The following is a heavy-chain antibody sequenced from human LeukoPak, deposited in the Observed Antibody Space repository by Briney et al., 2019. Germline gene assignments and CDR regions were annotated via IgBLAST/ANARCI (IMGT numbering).Heavy chain of an antibody. CDR3: ARDNNYDYVWGSYRYDY. CDR1: GFTFSSYG. Sequence: GGSLRLSCAASGFTFSSYGMHWVRQAPGKGLEWVAVIWYDGSNKYYADSVKGRFTISRDNSKNTLYLQMNSLRAEDTAVYYCARDNNYDYVWGSYRYDYWGQGTLVTVSS. V-gene: IGHV3-33*01. J-gene: IGHJ4*02. CDR2: IWYDGSNK. D-gene: IGHD3-16*02.